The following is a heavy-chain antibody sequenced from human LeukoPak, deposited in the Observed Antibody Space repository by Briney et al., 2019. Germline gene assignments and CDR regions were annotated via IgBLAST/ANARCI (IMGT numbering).Heavy chain of an antibody. D-gene: IGHD3-22*01. Sequence: GGTLRLSCAASGFTFSIYGMSWVRQAPGKGLERVSAISGSGGSTYYADSVKGRFTISSDNANNTLYLHANSLRADSSAVYDFAKDGSEYYYVSGGYSEWGQGTLVTVSS. CDR3: AKDGSEYYYVSGGYSE. CDR2: ISGSGGST. CDR1: GFTFSIYG. V-gene: IGHV3-23*01. J-gene: IGHJ4*02.